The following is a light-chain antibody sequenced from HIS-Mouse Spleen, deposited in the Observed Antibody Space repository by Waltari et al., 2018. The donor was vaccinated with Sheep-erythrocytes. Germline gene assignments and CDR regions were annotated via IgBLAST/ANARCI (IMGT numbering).Light chain of an antibody. CDR3: QVWDSSSDHVV. CDR2: DDC. Sequence: SYVLTQPPSVSLAPGQTARITAGGYTIRSNSVRWYQPKPGQAPVLVVYDDCDRPSGIPERFSGSNSGNTATLTISRVEAGDEADYYCQVWDSSSDHVVFGGGTKLTVL. CDR1: TIRSNS. J-gene: IGLJ2*01. V-gene: IGLV3-21*02.